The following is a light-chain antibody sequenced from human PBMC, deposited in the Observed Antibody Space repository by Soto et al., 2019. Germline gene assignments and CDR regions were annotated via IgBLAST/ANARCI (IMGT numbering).Light chain of an antibody. Sequence: QSVLTQPPSASGSPGQSVTISCTGSNSDVGAYNYVSWYQQHPGKRPKLMIYEVTKRPSGVPDRFSGSKSGNTASLTVSGLQAEDEADYYCSSYGGTNNYVVFGGGTKVTVL. CDR3: SSYGGTNNYVV. CDR2: EVT. CDR1: NSDVGAYNY. J-gene: IGLJ2*01. V-gene: IGLV2-8*01.